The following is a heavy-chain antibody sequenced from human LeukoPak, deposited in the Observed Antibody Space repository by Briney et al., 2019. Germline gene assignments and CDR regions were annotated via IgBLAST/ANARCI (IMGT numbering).Heavy chain of an antibody. J-gene: IGHJ4*02. CDR3: ARTFTVVTPFMGY. CDR1: GYTFTGYY. Sequence: ASVTVSCKASGYTFTGYYMHRVRQAPGQGLEWMGWINPNSGGTNYAQKFQGRVTMTRDTSISTAYMELSRLRSDDTAVYYCARTFTVVTPFMGYWGQGTLVTVSS. V-gene: IGHV1-2*02. D-gene: IGHD4-23*01. CDR2: INPNSGGT.